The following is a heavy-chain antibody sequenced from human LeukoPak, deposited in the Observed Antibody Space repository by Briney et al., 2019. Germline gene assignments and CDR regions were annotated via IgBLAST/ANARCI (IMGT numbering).Heavy chain of an antibody. CDR1: GFTFSSYS. CDR3: AKPLLWFGELFTFDY. J-gene: IGHJ4*02. V-gene: IGHV3-21*04. CDR2: ISSSSSYI. D-gene: IGHD3-10*01. Sequence: GGSLRLSCAASGFTFSSYSMSWVRQAPGKGLEWVSSISSSSSYIYYADSAKGRFTISRDNAKNTLYLQMNSLRAEDTAVYYCAKPLLWFGELFTFDYWGQGTLVTVSS.